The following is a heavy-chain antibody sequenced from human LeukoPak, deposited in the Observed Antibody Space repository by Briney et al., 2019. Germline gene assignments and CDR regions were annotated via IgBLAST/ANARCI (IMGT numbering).Heavy chain of an antibody. CDR1: GFTFSNYW. CDR2: IRQDGSDK. CDR3: ARASPFRGYSGYYYYYMDV. J-gene: IGHJ6*03. D-gene: IGHD5-12*01. Sequence: PGGSLRLSCAASGFTFSNYWMTWVRQAPGKGLEWVANIRQDGSDKFYVDSVKGRFTISRDNAKNSLFLQMNSLRAEDTAVYYCARASPFRGYSGYYYYYMDVWGKGTTVTVSS. V-gene: IGHV3-7*01.